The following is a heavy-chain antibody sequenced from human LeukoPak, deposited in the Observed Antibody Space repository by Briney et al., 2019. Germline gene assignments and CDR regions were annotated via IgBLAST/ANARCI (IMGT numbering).Heavy chain of an antibody. CDR2: IKQDGSEK. CDR3: ATSGWYEGYFDY. Sequence: GGSLRLSCAASGFTFSSYAMSWVRQAPGKGLEWVANIKQDGSEKYYVDSVKGRFTISRDNAKNSLYLQMNSLRAEDTAVYYCATSGWYEGYFDYWGQGTLVTVSS. V-gene: IGHV3-7*01. CDR1: GFTFSSYA. D-gene: IGHD6-19*01. J-gene: IGHJ4*02.